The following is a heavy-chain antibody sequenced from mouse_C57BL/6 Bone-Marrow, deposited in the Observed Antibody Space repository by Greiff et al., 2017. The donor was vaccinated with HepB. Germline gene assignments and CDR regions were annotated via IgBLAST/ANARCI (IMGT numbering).Heavy chain of an antibody. CDR1: GSPFTRYF. CDR3: ARFWPHFDY. V-gene: IGHV1-64*01. Sequence: LPHPVAELVKPGASLQFSFPASGSPFTRYFLPLFHHIPGPCLEWIGMIHPHSGSTNYNEKFKSKATLTVDKSSSTAYMQLSSLTSEDSAVYYCARFWPHFDYWGQGTTLTVSS. J-gene: IGHJ2*01. CDR2: IHPHSGST.